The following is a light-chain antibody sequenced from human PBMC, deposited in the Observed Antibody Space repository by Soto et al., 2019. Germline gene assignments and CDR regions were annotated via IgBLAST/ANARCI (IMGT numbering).Light chain of an antibody. V-gene: IGLV1-44*01. J-gene: IGLJ2*01. CDR1: SSNIGSSA. CDR3: AAWDDSLHGVV. CDR2: SNN. Sequence: QSVLTQPPSASGTPGQRVTISCSGTSSNIGSSAVYWYRQLPGTAPKILIYSNNQRPSGVPDRFSGSKSGTSASLAISGLQSEDEADYYCAAWDDSLHGVVFGGGTKLTVL.